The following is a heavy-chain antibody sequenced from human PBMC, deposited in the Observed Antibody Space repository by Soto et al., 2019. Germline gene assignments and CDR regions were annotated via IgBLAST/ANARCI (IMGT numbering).Heavy chain of an antibody. D-gene: IGHD1-26*01. CDR3: VQDEPLSGNSPALDY. Sequence: EVQLLESGGGLVQPGGSLRLSCTASGFTFSDFAMTWVRQAPGKGLEWVAALNHGGGGARYYADSVKGRFTISRDNYKNTLHLQMDSMRTEDTAMYFCVQDEPLSGNSPALDYWGKGTLVAVSS. J-gene: IGHJ4*02. CDR2: LNHGGGGAR. CDR1: GFTFSDFA. V-gene: IGHV3-23*01.